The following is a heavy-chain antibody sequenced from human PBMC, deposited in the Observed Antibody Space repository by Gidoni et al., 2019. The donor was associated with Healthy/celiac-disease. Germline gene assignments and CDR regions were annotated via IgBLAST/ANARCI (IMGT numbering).Heavy chain of an antibody. J-gene: IGHJ4*02. V-gene: IGHV3-15*01. D-gene: IGHD2-21*02. CDR2: IKSKTDGGTT. Sequence: EVQLVESGGGLVKPGGSLRLSCAASGFTFSNAWMRWVRQAPGKGLEWVGRIKSKTDGGTTDYAAPVKGRFTISRDDSKNTLYLQMNSLKTEDTAVYYCTTGSRVVTAGGFFRKEHVWGQGTLVTVSS. CDR3: TTGSRVVTAGGFFRKEHV. CDR1: GFTFSNAW.